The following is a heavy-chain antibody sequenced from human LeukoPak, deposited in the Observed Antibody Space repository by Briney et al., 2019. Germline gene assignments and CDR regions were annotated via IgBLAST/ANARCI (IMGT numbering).Heavy chain of an antibody. Sequence: PSETLSLTCTVSGGFISSYYWSWIRQPAAKGLAGIGRFYTSGSTNYNPSLNSRVAMSVDTSKNQFSLKLSSVTAADTAVYYCARDQTYYVSSGYYYVTYLQHWGQGILVTVSS. CDR3: ARDQTYYVSSGYYYVTYLQH. D-gene: IGHD3-22*01. V-gene: IGHV4-4*07. CDR1: GGFISSYY. J-gene: IGHJ1*01. CDR2: FYTSGST.